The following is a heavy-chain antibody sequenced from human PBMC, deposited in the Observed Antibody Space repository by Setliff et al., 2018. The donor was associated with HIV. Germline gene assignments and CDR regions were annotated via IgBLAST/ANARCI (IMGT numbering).Heavy chain of an antibody. V-gene: IGHV3-48*03. CDR1: GLIFSSYE. CDR2: ISSNSLTI. J-gene: IGHJ4*02. CDR3: ARDYYSSGWYDFSDY. D-gene: IGHD6-19*01. Sequence: GGSLRLSCAASGLIFSSYEMNWIRQAPGKGLEWVSYISSNSLTIYYADSVKGRFSISRDNAKNSLYLQMNSLRAEDTAVYYCARDYYSSGWYDFSDYWGQGTLVTVSS.